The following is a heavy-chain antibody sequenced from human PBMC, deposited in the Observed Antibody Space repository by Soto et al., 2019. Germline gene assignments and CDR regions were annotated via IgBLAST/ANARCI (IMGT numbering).Heavy chain of an antibody. J-gene: IGHJ4*02. D-gene: IGHD2-15*01. CDR1: GFSLSTSGVG. V-gene: IGHV2-5*01. CDR2: IYWNDDK. CDR3: AHSGSVAATLFYFDY. Sequence: QITLKESGPTLVKPTQTLTLTCTFSGFSLSTSGVGVGWIRQPPGKALEWLALIYWNDDKRYSPSLKSRLTSTKDTSKNQVVLTMTHMDPVDTATYYCAHSGSVAATLFYFDYWGQGTLVTVSS.